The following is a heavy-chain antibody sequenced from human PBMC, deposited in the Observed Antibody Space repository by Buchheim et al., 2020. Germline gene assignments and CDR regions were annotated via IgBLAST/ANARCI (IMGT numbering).Heavy chain of an antibody. J-gene: IGHJ4*02. CDR2: ISYDGSNK. Sequence: QAQLVESGGGVVQPGRSLRLSCAASGFTFSSYGMHWVRQAPGKGLEWVAVISYDGSNKYYADSVKGRFTISRDNSKNTLYLQMNSLRAEDTAVYYCAKDGQDGDYFDYWGQGTL. D-gene: IGHD4-17*01. CDR1: GFTFSSYG. V-gene: IGHV3-30*18. CDR3: AKDGQDGDYFDY.